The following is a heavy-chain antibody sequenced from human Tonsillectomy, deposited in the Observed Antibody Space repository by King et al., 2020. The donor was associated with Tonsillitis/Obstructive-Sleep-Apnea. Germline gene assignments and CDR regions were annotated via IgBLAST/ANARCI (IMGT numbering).Heavy chain of an antibody. D-gene: IGHD1-26*01. CDR3: ARDQGYSGSFYDY. J-gene: IGHJ4*02. Sequence: VQLVESGGGLVQPGGSLRLSCEDSVFTFSRNWMTWVRQAPGKGLEWVANIQEDGSEKYYMDSVKGRFTISRDNAKNSLYLQMNSLRAEDTAVYYCARDQGYSGSFYDYWGQGALVIVSS. CDR1: VFTFSRNW. CDR2: IQEDGSEK. V-gene: IGHV3-7*04.